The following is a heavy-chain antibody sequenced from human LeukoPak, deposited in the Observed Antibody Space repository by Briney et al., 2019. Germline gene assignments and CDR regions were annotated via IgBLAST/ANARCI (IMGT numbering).Heavy chain of an antibody. Sequence: GGSLRLSCAASGFTVSSTYVSWVRQAPGKGLEWVSVIYKGGNTYYIDSVKGRFTISRDTSKNTLYLQMNSLRAEDTAVYYCASRHCSGGGCYFAGADPFDYWGQGTLVTVPS. D-gene: IGHD2-15*01. CDR2: IYKGGNT. V-gene: IGHV3-53*01. J-gene: IGHJ4*02. CDR1: GFTVSSTY. CDR3: ASRHCSGGGCYFAGADPFDY.